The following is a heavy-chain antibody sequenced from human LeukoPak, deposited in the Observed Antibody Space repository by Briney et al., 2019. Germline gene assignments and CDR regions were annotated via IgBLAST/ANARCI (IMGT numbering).Heavy chain of an antibody. V-gene: IGHV3-23*01. CDR3: AKAGPYGDYSRPGDVFDI. D-gene: IGHD4-17*01. CDR2: ISGSGGGT. J-gene: IGHJ3*02. Sequence: PGGSLRLSCAASGFTFSSYAMCWVRQAPGKGLEWVSSISGSGGGTYYADSVKGRFTISRDNSKNTLYLQINSLRAEDTAVYYCAKAGPYGDYSRPGDVFDIWGQGTMVTVSS. CDR1: GFTFSSYA.